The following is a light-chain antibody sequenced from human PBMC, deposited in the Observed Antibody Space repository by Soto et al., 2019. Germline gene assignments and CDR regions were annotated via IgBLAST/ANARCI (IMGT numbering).Light chain of an antibody. Sequence: EIVLTQSPGTLSLSPGERATLSCRASQSVSNNYLAWYKQKPGQAPRLLIYGASNRATGIPDRFSGSGSGTEFTLTISRLEPEDFEVYYCQQYGDSPITFGQGTRLEIK. J-gene: IGKJ5*01. V-gene: IGKV3-20*01. CDR2: GAS. CDR3: QQYGDSPIT. CDR1: QSVSNNY.